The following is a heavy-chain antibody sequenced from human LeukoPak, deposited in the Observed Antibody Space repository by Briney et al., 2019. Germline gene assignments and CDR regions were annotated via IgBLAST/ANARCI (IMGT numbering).Heavy chain of an antibody. CDR2: IYPSGST. J-gene: IGHJ5*02. CDR3: AREGGSYNCFDP. V-gene: IGHV4-4*07. D-gene: IGHD1-26*01. CDR1: GGSISSYY. Sequence: SETLSLTCTVSGGSISSYYWSWIRQPDGKGLEWIGRIYPSGSTDYNPSLKSRVTMSVDTSKNQFSLKLSSVTAADTAVYYCAREGGSYNCFDPWGQGTLVTVSS.